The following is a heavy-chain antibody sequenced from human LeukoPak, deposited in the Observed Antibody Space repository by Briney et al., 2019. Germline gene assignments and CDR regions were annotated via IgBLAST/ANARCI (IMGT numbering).Heavy chain of an antibody. Sequence: GGSLRLSCAASGFTFSSYAMSWVRQAPGKGLEWVSAISGSGGSTYYADSVKGRFTISRDNSKNTLYLQMNSLRAEDTAVYYCAKDWDIVVVVAALDYWGQGTLVTVSS. CDR3: AKDWDIVVVVAALDY. J-gene: IGHJ4*02. D-gene: IGHD2-15*01. CDR1: GFTFSSYA. CDR2: ISGSGGST. V-gene: IGHV3-23*01.